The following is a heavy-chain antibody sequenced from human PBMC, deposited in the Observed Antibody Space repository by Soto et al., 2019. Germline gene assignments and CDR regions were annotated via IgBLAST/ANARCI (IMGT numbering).Heavy chain of an antibody. CDR3: ARTLRGRGVKYFDD. CDR1: WDSLSNNIVA. Sequence: LSLNCSISWDSLSNNIVACNCVRQSPSRGLEWLGRTYYGSKWHYDYAPSVRSRITINPDTSKNHFSLQLNSVSPEDAAVHYCARTLRGRGVKYFDDWGQGTLVTVSS. D-gene: IGHD3-10*01. J-gene: IGHJ4*02. CDR2: TYYGSKWHY. V-gene: IGHV6-1*01.